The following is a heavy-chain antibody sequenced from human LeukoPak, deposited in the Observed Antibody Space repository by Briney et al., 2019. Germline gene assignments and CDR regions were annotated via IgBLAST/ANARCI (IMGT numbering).Heavy chain of an antibody. V-gene: IGHV3-30*18. J-gene: IGHJ4*02. D-gene: IGHD3-9*01. CDR3: AKDLYDILTGYPWFY. CDR2: ISYDGSNK. Sequence: PGGSLRLSCAASGFTFSSYGMHWVRRAPGKGLEWVAVISYDGSNKYYADSVKGRFTISRDNSKNTLYLQMNSLRAEDTAVYYCAKDLYDILTGYPWFYWGQGTLVTVSS. CDR1: GFTFSSYG.